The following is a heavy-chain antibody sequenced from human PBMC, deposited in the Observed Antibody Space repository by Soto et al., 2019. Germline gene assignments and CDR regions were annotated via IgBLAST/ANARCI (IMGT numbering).Heavy chain of an antibody. CDR2: IYYSGST. CDR1: GGSISSSSYY. CDR3: ASLIVVVPAAIGRFSWFDP. D-gene: IGHD2-2*01. J-gene: IGHJ5*02. V-gene: IGHV4-39*01. Sequence: QLQLQESGPGLVKPSETLSLTCTVSGGSISSSSYYWGWIRQPPGKGLEWIGSIYYSGSTYYNPSLKSRVTISVDTSKNQFSLKLSSVTAADTAVYYCASLIVVVPAAIGRFSWFDPWGQGTLVTVSS.